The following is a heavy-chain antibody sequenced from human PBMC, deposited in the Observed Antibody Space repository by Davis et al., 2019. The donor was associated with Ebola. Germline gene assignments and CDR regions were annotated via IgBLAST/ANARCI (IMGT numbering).Heavy chain of an antibody. J-gene: IGHJ5*02. Sequence: MPSETLSLTCSVSGGSVSNYYWSWIRQVPGKGLEWIGYRYYGGSANNNPSLNSRVTISIDTSKNQFSLELTSVTAADTAVYYCASGYSSSWFDPWGQGTLVTVSS. CDR2: RYYGGSA. CDR1: GGSVSNYY. V-gene: IGHV4-59*02. CDR3: ASGYSSSWFDP. D-gene: IGHD6-13*01.